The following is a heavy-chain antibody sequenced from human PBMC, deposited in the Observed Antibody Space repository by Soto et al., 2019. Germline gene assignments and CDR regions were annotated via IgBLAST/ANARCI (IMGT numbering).Heavy chain of an antibody. CDR2: IYASGST. D-gene: IGHD2-2*01. Sequence: PSETLSLTCTVSGGSISTYYWSWVRQPSGKGLEWIVRIYASGSTNYNPSLKSRVTMSVATSKNQYSLKLSSVTAADTAVYYCARGGIVIIPTATAFDYWGQGTLVTVSS. CDR1: GGSISTYY. J-gene: IGHJ4*02. CDR3: ARGGIVIIPTATAFDY. V-gene: IGHV4-4*07.